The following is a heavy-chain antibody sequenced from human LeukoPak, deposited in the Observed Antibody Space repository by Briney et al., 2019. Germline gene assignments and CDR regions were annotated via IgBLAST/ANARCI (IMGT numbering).Heavy chain of an antibody. Sequence: SQTLSLTCVISGGSVSSNSACWDWIRQSPSRGLVWRGRTEYRSKCKNDHAPPMRGRITINPDTSKHQSPLQLNSVTPDHTAVYYCTREGGGAEAAFDYWGQGTLVTVSS. CDR2: TEYRSKCKN. CDR1: GGSVSSNSAC. J-gene: IGHJ4*02. V-gene: IGHV6-1*01. D-gene: IGHD6-19*01. CDR3: TREGGGAEAAFDY.